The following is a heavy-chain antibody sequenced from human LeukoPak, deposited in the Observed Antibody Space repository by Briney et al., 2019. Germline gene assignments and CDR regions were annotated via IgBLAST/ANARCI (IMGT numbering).Heavy chain of an antibody. CDR2: IYYSGST. D-gene: IGHD4-17*01. CDR1: GGSISSGGYY. V-gene: IGHV4-30-4*01. J-gene: IGHJ4*02. CDR3: ARITTVTTSFHFDY. Sequence: SQTLSLTCTVSGGSISSGGYYWSWIRQPPGEGLEWIGYIYYSGSTYYHPSLKSRVTISLDTSKNQFSLKLSSVTAADTAVYYCARITTVTTSFHFDYWGQGTLVTVSS.